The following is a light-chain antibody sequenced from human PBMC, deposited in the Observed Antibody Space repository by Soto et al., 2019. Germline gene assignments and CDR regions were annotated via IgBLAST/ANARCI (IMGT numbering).Light chain of an antibody. Sequence: SYELTQPPSVSVAPGQTARLTCGGNNIGARSVHWYHQRPGQAPVLVVYDGSVRPSGIPGRFSGSNSGNTATLTIKWVEAGDEGDYYCQVRDSRSDQEIFGGGIKLTVL. CDR1: NIGARS. CDR2: DGS. V-gene: IGLV3-21*02. J-gene: IGLJ1*01. CDR3: QVRDSRSDQEI.